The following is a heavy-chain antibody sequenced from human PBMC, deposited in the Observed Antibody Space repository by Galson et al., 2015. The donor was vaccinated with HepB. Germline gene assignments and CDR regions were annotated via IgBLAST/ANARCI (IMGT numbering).Heavy chain of an antibody. CDR1: GFTFSSYA. CDR2: ISYDGSNK. Sequence: SLRLSCAASGFTFSSYAMHWVRQAPGKGLEWVAVISYDGSNKYYADSVKGRFTISRDNSKNTLYLQMNSLRAEDTAVYYCARIITMIVVAYDAFDIWGQGTMVTVSS. CDR3: ARIITMIVVAYDAFDI. D-gene: IGHD3-22*01. V-gene: IGHV3-30-3*01. J-gene: IGHJ3*02.